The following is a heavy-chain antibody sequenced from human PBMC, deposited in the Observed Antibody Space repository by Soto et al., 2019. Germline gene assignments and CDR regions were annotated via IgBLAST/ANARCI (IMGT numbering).Heavy chain of an antibody. D-gene: IGHD3-16*01. CDR1: GGSISSYY. CDR3: AGVWGYAFDY. CDR2: IYYSGST. Sequence: QVQLQESGPGLVKPSETLSLTCTVSGGSISSYYWSWIRQPPGKGLEWIGSIYYSGSTNYNPSLKSRVTISVDTAKNQFSLKLSSVTAADTAVYYCAGVWGYAFDYWGQGTLVTVSS. J-gene: IGHJ4*02. V-gene: IGHV4-59*01.